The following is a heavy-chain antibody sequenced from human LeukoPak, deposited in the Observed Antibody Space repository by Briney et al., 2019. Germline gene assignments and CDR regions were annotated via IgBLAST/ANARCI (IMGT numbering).Heavy chain of an antibody. CDR1: GGSLSGYY. Sequence: SETLSLTCAVYGGSLSGYYWSWIHQPPGKGLEWIGEINHSGSTNYNPSLKSRVTISVDTSKNQFSLKLSSVTAADTAVYYCARGTHEVAMATITPFGDWGQGTLVTVSS. CDR3: ARGTHEVAMATITPFGD. CDR2: INHSGST. V-gene: IGHV4-34*01. J-gene: IGHJ4*02. D-gene: IGHD5-24*01.